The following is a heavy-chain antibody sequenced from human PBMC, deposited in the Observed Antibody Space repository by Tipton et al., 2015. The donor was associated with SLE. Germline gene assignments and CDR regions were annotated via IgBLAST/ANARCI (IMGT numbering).Heavy chain of an antibody. CDR1: GGSISSHY. CDR3: AREYYYGSGLGY. V-gene: IGHV4-59*11. CDR2: IYYSGST. J-gene: IGHJ4*02. Sequence: TLSLTCTVSGGSISSHYWSWIRQPPGKGLEWIGYIYYSGSTNYNPSLKSRVTISVDTSKNQFSLKLSSVTAADTAEYYCAREYYYGSGLGYWGQGTLVTVSS. D-gene: IGHD3-10*01.